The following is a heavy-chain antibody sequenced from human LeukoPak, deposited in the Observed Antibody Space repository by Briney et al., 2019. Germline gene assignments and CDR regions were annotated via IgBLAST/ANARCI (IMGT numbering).Heavy chain of an antibody. D-gene: IGHD2-21*02. CDR2: INPSGGST. CDR1: GYTFTSYY. CDR3: AADPVCGGDCSYAFDI. Sequence: ASVKVSCKASGYTFTSYYMHWVRQAPGQGLEWMGIINPSGGSTSYAQKFQGRVTMTRDTSTSTAYMELSSLRSEDTAVYYCAADPVCGGDCSYAFDIWGQGTMVTVSS. V-gene: IGHV1-46*01. J-gene: IGHJ3*02.